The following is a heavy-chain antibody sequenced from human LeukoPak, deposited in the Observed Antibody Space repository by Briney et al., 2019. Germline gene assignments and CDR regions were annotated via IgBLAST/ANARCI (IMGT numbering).Heavy chain of an antibody. D-gene: IGHD6-13*01. J-gene: IGHJ4*02. CDR2: IIPILGIA. V-gene: IGHV1-69*04. Sequence: SVKVSCKASGGTFSSYAISWVRQAPGQGLEWMGRIIPILGIANYAQKFQGRVTITADKSTCTAYMELSSLRSEDTAVYYCAAPLAAAGGSSAFDYWGQGTLVTVSS. CDR3: AAPLAAAGGSSAFDY. CDR1: GGTFSSYA.